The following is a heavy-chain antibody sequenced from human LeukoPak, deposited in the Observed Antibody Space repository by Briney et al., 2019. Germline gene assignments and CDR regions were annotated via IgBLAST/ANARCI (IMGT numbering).Heavy chain of an antibody. CDR1: GYSFTSYW. J-gene: IGHJ4*02. CDR3: VTDGVREVVRRPY. Sequence: GESLKISCKASGYSFTSYWIAWVRQMPGKGLECMGTIYPDDSDTRYRPSFQGQVTISADKSITTAYLQWNSLKASDTAMYYCVTDGVREVVRRPYWCQGTLVTVSS. D-gene: IGHD3-10*01. V-gene: IGHV5-51*01. CDR2: IYPDDSDT.